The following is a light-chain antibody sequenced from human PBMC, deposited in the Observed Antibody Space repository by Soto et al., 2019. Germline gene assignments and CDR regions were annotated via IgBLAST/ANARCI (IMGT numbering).Light chain of an antibody. CDR1: QSVSTK. J-gene: IGKJ4*01. Sequence: EVVMTQSPATLSVSPGERATLSCRASQSVSTKVDWYQHKPGQAPRLLIHGASTRATDIPARFSGSGSGTEFTLTISSLQSEDVAVYYCQQYSDWPRVTFGGGPKVEI. CDR3: QQYSDWPRVT. CDR2: GAS. V-gene: IGKV3-15*01.